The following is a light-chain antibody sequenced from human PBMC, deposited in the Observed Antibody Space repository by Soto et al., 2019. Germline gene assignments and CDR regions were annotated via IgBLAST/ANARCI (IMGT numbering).Light chain of an antibody. J-gene: IGKJ4*01. CDR2: DAS. CDR3: QQYNNWPLT. V-gene: IGKV3-15*01. Sequence: EIVMTQSPATLSVSPGERATLSCMASQSVSSNLAWYQQKPGQTPRLLIYDASTRATGIPARFSGSGSGTEFTLTISSLQSEDFAVYYCQQYNNWPLTFGGGTKVDI. CDR1: QSVSSN.